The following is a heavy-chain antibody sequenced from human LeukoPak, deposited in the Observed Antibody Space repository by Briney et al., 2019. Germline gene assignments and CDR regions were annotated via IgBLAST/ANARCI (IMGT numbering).Heavy chain of an antibody. CDR1: GFTVSSNY. J-gene: IGHJ4*02. D-gene: IGHD6-13*01. V-gene: IGHV3-53*01. CDR3: AKAPMEDSWYIHFDY. CDR2: IYSGGST. Sequence: PGGSLRLSCAASGFTVSSNYMSWVRQAPGKGLEWVSVIYSGGSTYYADSVKGRFTISRDNSKNTLYLQINSLRAEDTAIYYCAKAPMEDSWYIHFDYWGQGTLATVSS.